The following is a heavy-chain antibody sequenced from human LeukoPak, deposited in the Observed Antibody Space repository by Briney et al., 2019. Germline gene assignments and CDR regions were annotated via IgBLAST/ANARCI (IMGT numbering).Heavy chain of an antibody. D-gene: IGHD1-14*01. CDR2: IYYSVST. J-gene: IGHJ6*02. CDR3: ARDLGILYGMDV. V-gene: IGHV4-59*11. Sequence: SESLSLTCTVSAGSISSHYWSWIRQPAGKGLEWIGYIYYSVSTNYNPSRKARVTISVETSKNQFSRKLSAVTAADTAVYYCARDLGILYGMDVWGQGPTVTVS. CDR1: AGSISSHY.